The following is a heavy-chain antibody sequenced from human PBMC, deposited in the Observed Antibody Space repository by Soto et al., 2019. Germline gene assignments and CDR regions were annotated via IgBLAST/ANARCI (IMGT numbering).Heavy chain of an antibody. CDR2: ISAYNGNI. D-gene: IGHD6-19*01. CDR3: ARASGSFDY. V-gene: IGHV1-18*01. Sequence: QVHLVQSGAEVKKPGASVKVSCKASGYTFNNYGISWVRQAPGQGLEWVGWISAYNGNINYAQKFQGRVTMTTDPSTSTAHLELRSLTSDDTAVYYCARASGSFDYWGQGTLVTVSS. J-gene: IGHJ4*02. CDR1: GYTFNNYG.